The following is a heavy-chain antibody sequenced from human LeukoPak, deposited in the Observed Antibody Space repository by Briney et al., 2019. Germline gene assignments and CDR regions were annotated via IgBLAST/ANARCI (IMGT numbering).Heavy chain of an antibody. V-gene: IGHV4-4*02. CDR1: GGSISSSIW. CDR2: IYQSGRT. CDR3: ARGGSYVYFDY. D-gene: IGHD3-16*01. Sequence: TSETLPLTCAVSGGSISSSIWWSLVRQPPGKGLEWIAEIYQSGRTNYNPSLRSRVTMSVDKSTNQFSLKLASVTAADTAVYYCARGGSYVYFDYWGQGTLVTVTS. J-gene: IGHJ4*02.